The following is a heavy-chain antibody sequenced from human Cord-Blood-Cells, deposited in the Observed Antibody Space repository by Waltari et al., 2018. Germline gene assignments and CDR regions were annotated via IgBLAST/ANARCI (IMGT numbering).Heavy chain of an antibody. CDR2: IYWNDDK. CDR1: GFSLSTSGVG. V-gene: IGHV2-5*01. D-gene: IGHD2-2*01. J-gene: IGHJ5*02. Sequence: QITLKESGPTLVKPTQTLTLTCTFSGFSLSTSGVGVAWIRQPPGTALEWLALIYWNDDKRYSPSLKSRLTITNDTSKNQVVLTMTNMDPVDTATYYCAHRRWDCSSTSCYLWFDPWGQGTLVTVSS. CDR3: AHRRWDCSSTSCYLWFDP.